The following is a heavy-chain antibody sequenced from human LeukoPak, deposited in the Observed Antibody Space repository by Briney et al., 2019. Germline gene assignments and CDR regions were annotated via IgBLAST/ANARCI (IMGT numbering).Heavy chain of an antibody. D-gene: IGHD3-3*01. V-gene: IGHV4-59*11. CDR1: GGSISSHY. J-gene: IGHJ2*01. CDR2: VYYSGST. Sequence: SETLSLTCTVSGGSISSHYWSWIRQPPGKGLEWIGYVYYSGSTYYNPSLKSRVTISVDTSKNQFSLKLSSVTAADAAVYYCARDPSRGYDFWSGYYPGWYFDLWGRGTLVTVSS. CDR3: ARDPSRGYDFWSGYYPGWYFDL.